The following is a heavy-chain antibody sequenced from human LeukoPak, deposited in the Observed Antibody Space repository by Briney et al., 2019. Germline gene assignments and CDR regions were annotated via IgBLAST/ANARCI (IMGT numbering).Heavy chain of an antibody. Sequence: GGSLRLSCAASGFTFDDYGMSWVRQAPGKGLEWVSGINWNGGSTGYADSVKGRFTISRDNAKNMLYLQMNSLRAEDTALYYCAKDGGSYFATDPFDIWGQGTMVTVSS. CDR2: INWNGGST. CDR3: AKDGGSYFATDPFDI. J-gene: IGHJ3*02. D-gene: IGHD3-16*01. CDR1: GFTFDDYG. V-gene: IGHV3-20*04.